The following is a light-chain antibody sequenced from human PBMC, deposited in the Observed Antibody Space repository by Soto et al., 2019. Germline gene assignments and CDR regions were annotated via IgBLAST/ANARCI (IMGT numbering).Light chain of an antibody. V-gene: IGKV3-20*01. CDR1: QTISNTF. CDR3: QQYGVSPT. J-gene: IGKJ4*01. CDR2: GAS. Sequence: EIVLTQSPGTLSLSPGERATLSCRAIQTISNTFLAWYQQRPGQAPRLLIYGASGRAAGIPDRFSGSGSGTDFTLSISRLEPEDFAVYYCQQYGVSPTFGGGTKVEIK.